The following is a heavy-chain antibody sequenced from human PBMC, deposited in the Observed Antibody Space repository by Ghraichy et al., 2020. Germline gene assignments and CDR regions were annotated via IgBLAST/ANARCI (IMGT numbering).Heavy chain of an antibody. D-gene: IGHD3-10*01. CDR1: GFTFDSFV. CDR2: VWYDASKS. CDR3: ARPPVAHSISWHYFGQ. J-gene: IGHJ4*02. V-gene: IGHV3-33*01. Sequence: GGSLRLSCAASGFTFDSFVMHWVRQAPDKGLEWVAVVWYDASKSYYADSVRGRFTISRDNTKNTLYLQMNSLRVEDTAVYYCARPPVAHSISWHYFGQWGQGTLVTVSS.